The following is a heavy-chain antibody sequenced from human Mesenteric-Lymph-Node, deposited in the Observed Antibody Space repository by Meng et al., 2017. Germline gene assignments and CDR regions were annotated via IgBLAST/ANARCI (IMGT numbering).Heavy chain of an antibody. CDR1: GITFDDYG. J-gene: IGHJ4*02. D-gene: IGHD4-17*01. CDR3: VRGDNGDYVD. CDR2: VNWNGSSS. V-gene: IGHV3-20*04. Sequence: VGRGAGVVWQGGPPMTACAAAGITFDDYGINRVRQVPGKGLELVFYVNWNGSSSGYADSVRGRFTISRDNAKNSLYLQMNSLRAEDTAVYYCVRGDNGDYVDWGQGALVTVSS.